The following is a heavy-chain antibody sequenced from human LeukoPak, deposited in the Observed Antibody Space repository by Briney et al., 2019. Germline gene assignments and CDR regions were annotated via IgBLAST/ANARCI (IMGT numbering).Heavy chain of an antibody. J-gene: IGHJ4*02. Sequence: GGSLRLSCAASGFTFSSYGMHWVRQAPGKGLEWVAVIRYDGSNKYYADSVKGRFTISRDNSKNTLYLQMNSLRAEDTAVYYCAKETGTYTRYFDYWGQGTLVTVSS. CDR2: IRYDGSNK. V-gene: IGHV3-30*02. D-gene: IGHD1-7*01. CDR3: AKETGTYTRYFDY. CDR1: GFTFSSYG.